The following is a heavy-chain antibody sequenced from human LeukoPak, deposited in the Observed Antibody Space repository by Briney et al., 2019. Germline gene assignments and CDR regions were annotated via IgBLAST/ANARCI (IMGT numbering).Heavy chain of an antibody. J-gene: IGHJ4*02. CDR2: IIPILGIA. D-gene: IGHD2-15*01. CDR3: ARSGGSRSYYFDY. V-gene: IGHV1-69*04. Sequence: GASVKVSCKASGGTFSSYAISWVRQAPGQGLEWMGRIIPILGIANYAQKFQGRVTITADKSTSTAYMELSSLRSEDTAVYYCARSGGSRSYYFDYWGQGTLVTVSS. CDR1: GGTFSSYA.